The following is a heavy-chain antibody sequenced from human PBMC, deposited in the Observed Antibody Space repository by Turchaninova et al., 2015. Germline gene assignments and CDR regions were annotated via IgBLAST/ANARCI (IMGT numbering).Heavy chain of an antibody. J-gene: IGHJ4*02. D-gene: IGHD1-1*01. Sequence: GGSLRLSCAASGFTFSNAWMSWVRQAPGTGLEWLGRIRRNIDAGTTDYAAPVRGRFTFSRDDSTNTPYLQMNSLKTEDTAVYYCTTECGGHRATTEKYYFDYWGRGTLVTVSS. CDR2: IRRNIDAGTT. CDR1: GFTFSNAW. CDR3: TTECGGHRATTEKYYFDY. V-gene: IGHV3-15*01.